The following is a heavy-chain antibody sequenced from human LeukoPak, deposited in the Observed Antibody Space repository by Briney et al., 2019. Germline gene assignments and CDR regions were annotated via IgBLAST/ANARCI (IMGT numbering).Heavy chain of an antibody. CDR3: ARQSTPYSPFDY. J-gene: IGHJ4*02. D-gene: IGHD2-15*01. CDR1: GGSISSYY. CDR2: IYTSGST. V-gene: IGHV4-4*09. Sequence: SETLSLTCTVSGGSISSYYWSWIRQPPGKGLEWIGYIYTSGSTNYNPSLKSRVTISVDTSKNQFSLKLSAVTAADTVVYYGARQSTPYSPFDYWGQGTLVTVSS.